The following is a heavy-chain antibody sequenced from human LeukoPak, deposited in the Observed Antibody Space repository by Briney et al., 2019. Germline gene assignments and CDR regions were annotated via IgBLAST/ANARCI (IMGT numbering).Heavy chain of an antibody. CDR1: GGSINNSSYY. CDR3: ARDVRDGYNLEYYFDY. CDR2: IYYSWST. J-gene: IGHJ4*02. Sequence: SEALSLPCTVSGGSINNSSYYLGWIRQPPGEGLGWIGSIYYSWSTNYNPSLKSRVNISVDTSKNQFSLKLSSVTAADTAVYYCARDVRDGYNLEYYFDYWGQGTLVTVSS. V-gene: IGHV4-39*07. D-gene: IGHD5-24*01.